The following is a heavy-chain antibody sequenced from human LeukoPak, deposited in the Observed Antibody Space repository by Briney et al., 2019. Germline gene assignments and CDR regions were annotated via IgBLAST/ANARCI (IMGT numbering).Heavy chain of an antibody. CDR2: ISSNGGTT. CDR3: TRSSGYGYYFDY. D-gene: IGHD3-22*01. J-gene: IGHJ4*02. CDR1: GFTFSSDA. Sequence: GGSLRLSCAASGFTFSSDAMHWVRQAPGKGLEYVSAISSNGGTTHYGNSVKGRFTISRDNSKNTLYLQMGSLRAEDMAVYFCTRSSGYGYYFDYWGQGTLVTVSS. V-gene: IGHV3-64*01.